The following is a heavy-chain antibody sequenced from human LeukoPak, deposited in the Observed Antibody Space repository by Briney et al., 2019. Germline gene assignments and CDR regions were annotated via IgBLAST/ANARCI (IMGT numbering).Heavy chain of an antibody. CDR2: IYSGGKT. CDR3: ARVTGPTSTVVRGVIIPTFDH. V-gene: IGHV3-53*01. Sequence: GGSLRLSCVASGFTVNNNYMNWVRQGPGKGLEWVSIIYSGGKTYYADSVTGRFTISRDNSKNTLYLQMNSLRAEDTAVYYCARVTGPTSTVVRGVIIPTFDHWGQGTLVTVSS. J-gene: IGHJ4*02. CDR1: GFTVNNNY. D-gene: IGHD3-10*01.